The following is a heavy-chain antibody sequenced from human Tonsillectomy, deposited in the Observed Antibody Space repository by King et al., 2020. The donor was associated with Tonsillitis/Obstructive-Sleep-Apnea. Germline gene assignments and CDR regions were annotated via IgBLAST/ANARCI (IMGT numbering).Heavy chain of an antibody. CDR1: GFTFGDYA. D-gene: IGHD4-17*01. CDR3: SRADYGDYDYYYYGMDV. V-gene: IGHV3-49*04. J-gene: IGHJ6*02. CDR2: IRSKAYGGTT. Sequence: VQLVESGGGLVQPGRSLRLSCTASGFTFGDYAMSWVRQAPGKGLEWVGFIRSKAYGGTTEYAASVKGRFTISRDDSKSIAYLQMNSLKTEDTAVYYCSRADYGDYDYYYYGMDVWGQGTTVTVSS.